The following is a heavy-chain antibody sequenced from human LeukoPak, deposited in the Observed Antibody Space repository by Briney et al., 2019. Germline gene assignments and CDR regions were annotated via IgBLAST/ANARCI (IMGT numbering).Heavy chain of an antibody. J-gene: IGHJ4*02. CDR2: INHSGST. CDR3: ARRTGLKLRYFDWLFDY. CDR1: GGSFSGYY. D-gene: IGHD3-9*01. V-gene: IGHV4-34*01. Sequence: SETLSLTCAVYGGSFSGYYWSWIRQPPGKGLEWIGEINHSGSTNYNPSLKSRVTISVDTSKNQFSLKLSSVTAADTAVYYCARRTGLKLRYFDWLFDYWGQGTLVTVSS.